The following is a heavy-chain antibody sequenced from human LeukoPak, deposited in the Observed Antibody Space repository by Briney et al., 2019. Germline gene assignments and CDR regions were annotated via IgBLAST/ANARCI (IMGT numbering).Heavy chain of an antibody. CDR2: INPSGGST. V-gene: IGHV1-46*01. Sequence: GASVKVSCKASGYTFTSYYMHWMRQAPGQGLEWMGIINPSGGSTSYAQKFQGRVTMTRDTSTSTVYMELSSLRSEDTAVYYCARDSYYDSSGYYMTHDAFDIWGQGTMVTVSS. J-gene: IGHJ3*02. CDR1: GYTFTSYY. CDR3: ARDSYYDSSGYYMTHDAFDI. D-gene: IGHD3-22*01.